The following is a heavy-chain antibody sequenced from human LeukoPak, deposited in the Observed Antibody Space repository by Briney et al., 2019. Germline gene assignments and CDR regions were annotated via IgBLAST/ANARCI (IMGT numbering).Heavy chain of an antibody. CDR3: ARVEGGWYGYSLVDY. CDR2: ISSSSSYI. Sequence: PGGSLRLSCAASGFTFSSYSMNWVRQAPGKGLEWVSSISSSSSYIYYADSVKGRFTISRDNAKNSLYLQMNSLRAEDTAVYYCARVEGGWYGYSLVDYWGQGTLVTVSS. D-gene: IGHD6-19*01. J-gene: IGHJ4*02. CDR1: GFTFSSYS. V-gene: IGHV3-21*01.